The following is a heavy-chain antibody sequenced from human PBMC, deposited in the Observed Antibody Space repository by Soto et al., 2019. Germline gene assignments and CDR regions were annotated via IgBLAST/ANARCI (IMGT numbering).Heavy chain of an antibody. CDR1: GGSISSGGYS. V-gene: IGHV4-30-2*01. Sequence: QLQLQESGSGLVKPSQTLSLTCAVSGGSISSGGYSWSWIRQPPGKGLEWIGYIYHSGSTYYNLSLRSRVTISVDRSKNQFSLKLSSVTAADTAVYYCASLRSGWGIDYWGQGTLVTVSS. CDR2: IYHSGST. D-gene: IGHD6-19*01. J-gene: IGHJ4*02. CDR3: ASLRSGWGIDY.